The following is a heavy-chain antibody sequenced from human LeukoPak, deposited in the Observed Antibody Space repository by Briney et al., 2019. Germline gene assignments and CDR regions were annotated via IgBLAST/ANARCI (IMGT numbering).Heavy chain of an antibody. D-gene: IGHD3-9*01. Sequence: SETLSLTRSVSGASISSYYWSWIRQSAGKGLEWIGRIYSSGNINYNPSLKSRVTMSVDTSRNQLSLKLSSVTAADTAMYYCARDYDKAFDSWGQGTLVTVSS. V-gene: IGHV4-4*07. CDR1: GASISSYY. CDR2: IYSSGNI. CDR3: ARDYDKAFDS. J-gene: IGHJ4*02.